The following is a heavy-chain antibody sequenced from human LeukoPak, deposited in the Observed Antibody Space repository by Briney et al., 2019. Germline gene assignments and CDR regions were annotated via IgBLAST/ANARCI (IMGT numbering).Heavy chain of an antibody. Sequence: GESLKISCKISGYKLTNNWIGWVRQMPGKGLEWMGIIYPGDSDTRHSPSFQGQVTISADKSISTAYLQWSSLKASDTAMYYCARGPPVRRDFDYWGQGTLVTVSS. CDR2: IYPGDSDT. J-gene: IGHJ4*02. CDR3: ARGPPVRRDFDY. CDR1: GYKLTNNW. D-gene: IGHD1-1*01. V-gene: IGHV5-51*01.